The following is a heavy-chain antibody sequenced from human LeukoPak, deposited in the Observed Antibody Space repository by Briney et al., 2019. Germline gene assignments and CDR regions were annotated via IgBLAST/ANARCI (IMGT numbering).Heavy chain of an antibody. Sequence: SETLSLTLDVSGGCLGGYGCRWIRQPTGKRLEWIGEINHSGSTNYNPSLKSRVTISVDTSKNQFSLKLSSVTAADTAVYYCARLSIAARQAFDIWGQGTMVTVSS. CDR2: INHSGST. D-gene: IGHD6-6*01. CDR3: ARLSIAARQAFDI. CDR1: GGCLGGYG. V-gene: IGHV4-34*01. J-gene: IGHJ3*02.